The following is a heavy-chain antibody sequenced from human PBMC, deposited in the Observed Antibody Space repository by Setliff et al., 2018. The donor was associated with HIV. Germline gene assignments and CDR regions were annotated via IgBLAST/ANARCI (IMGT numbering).Heavy chain of an antibody. J-gene: IGHJ2*01. D-gene: IGHD3-22*01. CDR1: GGSISSSNYY. Sequence: ETLSLTCTVSGGSISSSNYYWGWIRQPPGKGLEWIGSIYHSGSTYYNPSLKSRVSISVDTSKNQFALKLTSVTAADTAVYYCASPIPDDSSGYFPWWYFDLWGRGTLVTVSS. CDR2: IYHSGST. V-gene: IGHV4-39*01. CDR3: ASPIPDDSSGYFPWWYFDL.